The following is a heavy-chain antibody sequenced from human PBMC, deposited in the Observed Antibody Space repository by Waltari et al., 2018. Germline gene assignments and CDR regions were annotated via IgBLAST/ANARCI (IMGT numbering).Heavy chain of an antibody. Sequence: QVQLVQSGAEVKKPGASVKVSCKASGYTFTGYYMHCVRQAPGQGLEWMGWINPNSGGTNYAQKFQGRVTMTRDTAISTAYMELSRLRSDDTAVYYCARVSPPYYYEGDYWGQGTLVTVSS. V-gene: IGHV1-2*02. D-gene: IGHD3-22*01. CDR1: GYTFTGYY. J-gene: IGHJ4*02. CDR3: ARVSPPYYYEGDY. CDR2: INPNSGGT.